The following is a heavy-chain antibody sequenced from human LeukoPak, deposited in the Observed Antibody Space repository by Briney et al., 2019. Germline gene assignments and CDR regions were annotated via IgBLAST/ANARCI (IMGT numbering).Heavy chain of an antibody. D-gene: IGHD3-22*01. CDR3: ARGGYYDSSGYYHFDY. V-gene: IGHV4-34*01. J-gene: IGHJ4*02. CDR1: GGSFSGYY. CDR2: INHSGST. Sequence: KPSETLSLTCAVYGGSFSGYYWSWIRQPPGKGLEWIGEINHSGSTNYNPSLKSRVTISVDTSKNQFSLKLSSVTAADTAVYYCARGGYYDSSGYYHFDYWGQGTLVTVSS.